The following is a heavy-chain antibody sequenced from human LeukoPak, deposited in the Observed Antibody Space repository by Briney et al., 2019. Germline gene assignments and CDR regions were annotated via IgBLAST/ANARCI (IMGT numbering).Heavy chain of an antibody. CDR2: IIPILGIA. J-gene: IGHJ3*02. CDR1: GGTFSSYA. CDR3: ARDLVVGANDAFDI. D-gene: IGHD1-26*01. V-gene: IGHV1-69*04. Sequence: GASVKVSCKASGGTFSSYAISWVRQAPGQGLEWVGRIIPILGIANYAQKFQGRVTITADKSTSTAYMELSSLRSEDTAVYYCARDLVVGANDAFDIWGQGTMVTVSS.